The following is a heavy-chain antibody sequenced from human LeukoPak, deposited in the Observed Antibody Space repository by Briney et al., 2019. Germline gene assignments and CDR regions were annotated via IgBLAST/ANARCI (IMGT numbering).Heavy chain of an antibody. CDR3: ARGFSSTVQGAYFMDV. V-gene: IGHV3-7*01. Sequence: PGGSLRLSCAASGFTFSTYWMSWVRQVPGKGLEWVANIKQQGSETYYVDSVKGRFTVSRDNAKNSLYLQMNSLRAEDTGVYYCARGFSSTVQGAYFMDVWGKGTTVTVSS. J-gene: IGHJ6*03. CDR2: IKQQGSET. D-gene: IGHD3-10*01. CDR1: GFTFSTYW.